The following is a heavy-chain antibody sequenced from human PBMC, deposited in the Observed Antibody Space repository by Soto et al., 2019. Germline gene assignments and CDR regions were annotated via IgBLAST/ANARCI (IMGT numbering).Heavy chain of an antibody. CDR1: GGSISSSNW. Sequence: QVQLQESGPGLVKPSGTLSLTCAVSGGSISSSNWWSWVRQHPGKGREWIGEIYHSGSTNYNPALKSGVTISVDKSKNQFSLKPSSVTAADTAVYYCARDKLILTGYLPFDYWGQGTLVTVSS. J-gene: IGHJ4*02. V-gene: IGHV4-4*02. CDR3: ARDKLILTGYLPFDY. D-gene: IGHD3-9*01. CDR2: IYHSGST.